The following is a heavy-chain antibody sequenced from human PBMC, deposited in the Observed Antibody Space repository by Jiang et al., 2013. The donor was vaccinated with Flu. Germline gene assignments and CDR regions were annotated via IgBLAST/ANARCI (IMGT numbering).Heavy chain of an antibody. D-gene: IGHD3-22*01. V-gene: IGHV4-59*08. CDR1: SGSISSYY. CDR2: IHYSGIT. Sequence: GSGLVKPSETLSLTCTVSSGSISSYYWSWIRQPPGKGLEWIGYIHYSGITNYNPSLKSRVTISVDTSKNQFSLKLSSVTAADTALYYCARFYYYDSSGPEVWGQGTLVTVSS. J-gene: IGHJ4*02. CDR3: ARFYYYDSSGPEV.